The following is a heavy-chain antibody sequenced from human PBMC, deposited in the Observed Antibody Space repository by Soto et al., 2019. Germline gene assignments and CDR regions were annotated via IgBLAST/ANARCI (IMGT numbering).Heavy chain of an antibody. CDR2: IYYSGST. D-gene: IGHD6-25*01. J-gene: IGHJ6*02. CDR3: ARERIAAV. Sequence: SETLSLTCTVSGGSISNYYWSWIRQIPGKGLEWIGYIYYSGSTNYNPSLKSRVTISVDTSKNQFSLKLSSVTAADTAVYYCARERIAAVWGQGTTVTVS. CDR1: GGSISNYY. V-gene: IGHV4-59*01.